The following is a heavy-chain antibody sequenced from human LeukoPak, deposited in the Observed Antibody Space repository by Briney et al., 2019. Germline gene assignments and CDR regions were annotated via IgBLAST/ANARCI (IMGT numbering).Heavy chain of an antibody. CDR2: INTDGSST. V-gene: IGHV3-74*01. CDR1: GFTFSSYW. J-gene: IGHJ4*02. D-gene: IGHD6-6*01. CDR3: ARDPEYSSSSLDY. Sequence: GSLRLSCAASGFTFSSYWMHWVRRPPGEGLVWVSRINTDGSSTSYADSVKGRFTISRDNAKNTLYLQMNSLRAEDTAVYYCARDPEYSSSSLDYWGQGTLVTVSS.